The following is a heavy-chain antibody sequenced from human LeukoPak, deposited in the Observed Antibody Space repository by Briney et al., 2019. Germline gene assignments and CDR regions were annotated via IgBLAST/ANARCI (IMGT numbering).Heavy chain of an antibody. V-gene: IGHV4-34*01. CDR1: GGSFSVYY. Sequence: PSETLSLTCAVYGGSFSVYYWSWIRQPPGKGLEWIGEINHSGSTNYNPSLKSRVTISVDTSKNQFSLKLTSVTAADTAVYYCANLLRLYAFDIWGQGTMVTVSS. J-gene: IGHJ3*02. D-gene: IGHD3-3*01. CDR3: ANLLRLYAFDI. CDR2: INHSGST.